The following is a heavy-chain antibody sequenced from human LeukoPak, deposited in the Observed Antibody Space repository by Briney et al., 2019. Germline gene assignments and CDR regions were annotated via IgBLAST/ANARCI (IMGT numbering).Heavy chain of an antibody. Sequence: PSETLSLTCAVYGGSFSGYYWSWIRQPPGKGLEWIGEINHSGSTNYNPSLKSRVTISVDTPKNQFSLKLSSVTAADTAVYYCARDPTGITFGGVIVRRYYFDYWGQGTLVTVSS. CDR1: GGSFSGYY. D-gene: IGHD3-16*02. J-gene: IGHJ4*02. CDR2: INHSGST. CDR3: ARDPTGITFGGVIVRRYYFDY. V-gene: IGHV4-34*01.